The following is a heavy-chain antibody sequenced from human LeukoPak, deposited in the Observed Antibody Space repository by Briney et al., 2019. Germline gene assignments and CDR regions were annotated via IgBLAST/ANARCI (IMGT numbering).Heavy chain of an antibody. CDR3: ARVFRDRSYKDY. CDR1: GYTFTSYG. V-gene: IGHV1-18*01. D-gene: IGHD1-26*01. CDR2: ISAYNGNT. J-gene: IGHJ4*02. Sequence: ASVKVSCKASGYTFTSYGISWVRQAPGQGLEWMGWISAYNGNTKYSQKFQGRVTITRDTSASAAYMELSSLRSEDTAIYYCARVFRDRSYKDYWGQGTLVTVSS.